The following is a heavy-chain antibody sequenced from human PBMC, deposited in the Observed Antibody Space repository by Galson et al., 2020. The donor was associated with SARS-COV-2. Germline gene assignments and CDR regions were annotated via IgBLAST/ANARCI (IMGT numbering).Heavy chain of an antibody. J-gene: IGHJ3*02. CDR1: GGSINSGGYY. D-gene: IGHD7-27*01. CDR2: IYNSEST. V-gene: IGHV4-31*03. CDR3: ARFWGGFDI. Sequence: ASETLSLTCSVSGGSINSGGYYWSWIRQLPGKGLEWIGYIYNSESTYSTPSLKSRVSISGDTSKNQFSLKLSSVTAADTAVYYCARFWGGFDIWGQGTMVSVSS.